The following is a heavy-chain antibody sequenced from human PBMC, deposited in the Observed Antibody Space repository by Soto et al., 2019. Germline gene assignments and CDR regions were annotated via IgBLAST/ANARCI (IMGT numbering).Heavy chain of an antibody. CDR2: FDPEDGET. CDR3: ATNLPERYNWNGGGHYYYYYGMDV. D-gene: IGHD1-1*01. CDR1: GYTLTELS. V-gene: IGHV1-24*01. J-gene: IGHJ6*02. Sequence: ASVKVSCKVSGYTLTELSMHWVRQAPGKGLEWMGGFDPEDGETIYAQKFQGRVTMTEDTSTDTAYMELSSLRSEDTAVYYCATNLPERYNWNGGGHYYYYYGMDVWGQGTTVTVSS.